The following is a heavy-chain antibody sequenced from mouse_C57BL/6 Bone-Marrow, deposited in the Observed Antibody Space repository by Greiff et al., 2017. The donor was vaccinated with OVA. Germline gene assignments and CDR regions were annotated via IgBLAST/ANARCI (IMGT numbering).Heavy chain of an antibody. Sequence: EVMLVESGGGLVKPGGSLKLSCAASGFTFSSYAMSWVRQTPEKRLEWVATISDGGSYTYYPDNVKGRFTISRDNPKNNLYLQMSHLKSEDTAMYYCANYYAMDYWGQGTSVTVSS. CDR3: ANYYAMDY. V-gene: IGHV5-4*03. CDR1: GFTFSSYA. CDR2: ISDGGSYT. J-gene: IGHJ4*01.